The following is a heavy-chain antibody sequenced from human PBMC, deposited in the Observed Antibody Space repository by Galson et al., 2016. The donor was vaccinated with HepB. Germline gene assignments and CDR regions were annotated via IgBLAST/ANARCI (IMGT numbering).Heavy chain of an antibody. CDR1: GESFSGYY. CDR2: IKPGRSA. Sequence: SETLSLTCAVYGESFSGYYWSWIRKPPGKGLEWIGEIKPGRSANYKPSLKSRVTISVDTSKNQFFLKLSSVTAADTAVYYCARKGGYYCLDYWGQGNLVTVSS. D-gene: IGHD1-26*01. J-gene: IGHJ4*02. CDR3: ARKGGYYCLDY. V-gene: IGHV4-34*01.